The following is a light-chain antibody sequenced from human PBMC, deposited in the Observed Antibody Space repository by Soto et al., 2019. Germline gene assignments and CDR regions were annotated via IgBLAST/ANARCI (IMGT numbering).Light chain of an antibody. CDR1: QSVSSN. CDR3: QQYNNWPPR. J-gene: IGKJ1*01. V-gene: IGKV3-15*01. Sequence: EIVMTQSPATLSVSRGERATLSCRASQSVSSNLAWYQQKPGQAPRLLIYGASIGATGIPARFSGSGSGTEFTLTISSLQSEDFAFYYCQQYNNWPPRFGQGTKVDIK. CDR2: GAS.